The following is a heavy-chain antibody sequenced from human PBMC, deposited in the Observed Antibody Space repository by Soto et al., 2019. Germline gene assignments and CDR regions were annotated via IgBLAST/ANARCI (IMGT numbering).Heavy chain of an antibody. D-gene: IGHD3-22*01. CDR3: ASHLYDSSGYSRPVDAFDI. Sequence: QLQLQESGPGLVKPSETLSLTCTVSGGSISSSSYYWGWIRQPPGKGLEWIGSIYYSGSTYYNPSLKSRVTISVDTSKNHSSLKLSSVNAAYTAVYYCASHLYDSSGYSRPVDAFDIWGQGTMVTVSS. CDR1: GGSISSSSYY. V-gene: IGHV4-39*02. CDR2: IYYSGST. J-gene: IGHJ3*02.